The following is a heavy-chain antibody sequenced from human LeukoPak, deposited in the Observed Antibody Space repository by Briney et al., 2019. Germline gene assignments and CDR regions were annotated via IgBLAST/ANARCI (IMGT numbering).Heavy chain of an antibody. CDR3: ARGAPSDSSGYRDPSFDM. V-gene: IGHV4-59*01. CDR2: IYYSGSA. D-gene: IGHD3-22*01. Sequence: SETLSLTCTVSGGSISTYYWTWIRQPPGKGLEWIGYIYYSGSANYNPSLQSRVTISVDMSKNQFSLKLRHVTAADTAVYYCARGAPSDSSGYRDPSFDMWGQRPLVTVSS. J-gene: IGHJ4*02. CDR1: GGSISTYY.